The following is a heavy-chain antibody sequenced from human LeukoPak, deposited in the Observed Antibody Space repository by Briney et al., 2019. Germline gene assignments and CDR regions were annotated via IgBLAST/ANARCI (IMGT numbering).Heavy chain of an antibody. J-gene: IGHJ4*02. CDR3: ARHMFSFGYSSSWYFDY. CDR1: GGSFSGYY. V-gene: IGHV4-34*01. Sequence: SETLSLTCAVYGGSFSGYYWSWIRQPPGKGLEWIGEINHSGSTNYNPSLKSRVTISVDTSKNQFSLKLSSVTAADTAVYYCARHMFSFGYSSSWYFDYWGQGTLVTVSS. D-gene: IGHD6-13*01. CDR2: INHSGST.